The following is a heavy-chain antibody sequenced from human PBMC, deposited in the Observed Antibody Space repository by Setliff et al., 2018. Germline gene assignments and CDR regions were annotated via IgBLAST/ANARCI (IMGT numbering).Heavy chain of an antibody. Sequence: PGGSLRLSCAASGFTFSSYWMSWVRQAPGKGLEWVANIKQDGSEKYYVDSVKGRFTISRDNAKNSLYLQMSSLRAEDTAVYYCVKTYWDTWIRGAFDIWGQGTMVTVSS. CDR1: GFTFSSYW. CDR3: VKTYWDTWIRGAFDI. J-gene: IGHJ3*02. D-gene: IGHD3-10*01. V-gene: IGHV3-7*02. CDR2: IKQDGSEK.